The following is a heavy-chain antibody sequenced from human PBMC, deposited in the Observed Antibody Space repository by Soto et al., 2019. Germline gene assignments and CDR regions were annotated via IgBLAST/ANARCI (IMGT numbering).Heavy chain of an antibody. V-gene: IGHV1-18*01. J-gene: IGHJ4*02. CDR3: ARDLDPHDSSGYAAPHYFDY. D-gene: IGHD3-22*01. CDR1: GYTFTSYG. CDR2: ISAYNGNT. Sequence: ASVKVSRKASGYTFTSYGISWVRQAPGQGLEWMGWISAYNGNTNYAQKLQGRVTMTTDTSTSTAYMELRSLRSDDTAVYYCARDLDPHDSSGYAAPHYFDYWGQGTLVTVSS.